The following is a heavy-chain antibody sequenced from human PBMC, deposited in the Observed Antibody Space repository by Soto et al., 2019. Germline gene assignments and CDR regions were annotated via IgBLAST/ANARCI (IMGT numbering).Heavy chain of an antibody. CDR2: IIDSGGYT. J-gene: IGHJ6*02. V-gene: IGHV3-23*01. CDR1: GFTFSSST. CDR3: AKETYYYYGMDV. Sequence: EVQLLESGGGLVQPGGSLRLSCAASGFTFSSSTMNWVRQAPGKGLEWVSAIIDSGGYTYYADSVKGRFTISRDNSKNTLYLQMNSLRAEDTALYYCAKETYYYYGMDVWGQRTTVTVSS.